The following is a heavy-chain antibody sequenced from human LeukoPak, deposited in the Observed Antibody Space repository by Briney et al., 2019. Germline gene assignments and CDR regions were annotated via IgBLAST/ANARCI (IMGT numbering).Heavy chain of an antibody. CDR1: GFTFSSYS. CDR3: ARVLSRYSSGWYSNDY. J-gene: IGHJ4*02. V-gene: IGHV3-21*01. CDR2: ISSSSSYI. D-gene: IGHD6-19*01. Sequence: PGGSLRLSCAASGFTFSSYSMNWVRQAPGKGLEWVSSISSSSSYIYYADSVKGRFTISRDNAKNSLYLQMNSLRAEDTAVYYCARVLSRYSSGWYSNDYWGQGTLVTVSS.